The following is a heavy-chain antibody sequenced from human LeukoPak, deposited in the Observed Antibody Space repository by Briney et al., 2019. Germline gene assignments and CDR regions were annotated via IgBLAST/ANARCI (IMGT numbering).Heavy chain of an antibody. CDR1: GFTFSSYA. CDR3: AKAVRSSSWSRGFDY. V-gene: IGHV3-23*01. CDR2: ISGSGGST. Sequence: GGPLRLSCAASGFTFSSYAMSWVRQAPGKGLEWVSAISGSGGSTYYADSVKGRFTISRDNSKNTLYLQMNSLRAEDTAVYYCAKAVRSSSWSRGFDYWGQGTLVTVSS. J-gene: IGHJ4*02. D-gene: IGHD6-13*01.